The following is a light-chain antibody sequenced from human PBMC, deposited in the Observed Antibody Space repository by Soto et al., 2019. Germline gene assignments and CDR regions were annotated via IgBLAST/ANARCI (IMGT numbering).Light chain of an antibody. CDR2: DAS. Sequence: EIVLTQSPGTLSLSPGESATLSCRASQTVSSSYLAWYQQKPGQAPRLLIYDASSRATGIPDRFSGSGSGTAFTLTISRLEPEDFAVYYCQQYGSSFTFGGGTKVEIK. J-gene: IGKJ4*01. CDR1: QTVSSSY. V-gene: IGKV3-20*01. CDR3: QQYGSSFT.